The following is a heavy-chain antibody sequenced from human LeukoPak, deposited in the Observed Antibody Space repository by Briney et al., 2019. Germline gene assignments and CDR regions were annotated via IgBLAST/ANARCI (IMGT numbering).Heavy chain of an antibody. D-gene: IGHD4-11*01. Sequence: ASVKVSCKASGYTFTGYYMHWVRQAPGQGLEWMGRINPNSGGTNFAQKFKGRVTMTRDTSISTAYMELSRLRSDDTAVYYCARELQDDAFDIWGQGTMVTVSS. CDR1: GYTFTGYY. CDR2: INPNSGGT. V-gene: IGHV1-2*06. CDR3: ARELQDDAFDI. J-gene: IGHJ3*02.